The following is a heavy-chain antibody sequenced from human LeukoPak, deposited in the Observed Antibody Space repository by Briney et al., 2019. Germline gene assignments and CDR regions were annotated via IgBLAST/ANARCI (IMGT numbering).Heavy chain of an antibody. CDR3: ARHSSGWSEFDY. CDR2: MNPNSANT. Sequence: ASVKVSCKASGYTFTSYDINWVRQATGQGLEWMGWMNPNSANTGYAQKFQGRVTMTRNTSISTAYMELSSVTAADTAVYYCARHSSGWSEFDYWGQGTLVTVSS. D-gene: IGHD6-19*01. V-gene: IGHV1-8*01. CDR1: GYTFTSYD. J-gene: IGHJ4*02.